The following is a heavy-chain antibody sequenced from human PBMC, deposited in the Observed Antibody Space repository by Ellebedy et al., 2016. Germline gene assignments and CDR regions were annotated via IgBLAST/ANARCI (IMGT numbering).Heavy chain of an antibody. CDR3: GKDLVKAGVGAEVDY. V-gene: IGHV3-30*18. CDR2: ISYDGNIK. Sequence: GGSLRLSCAASGFTFSNYGMHWVRQAPGKGLEWVAVISYDGNIKYYADSVRGRFTISRDNSKNMLSLEMNSLRIEDTAVYYCGKDLVKAGVGAEVDYWGQGTLVTASS. J-gene: IGHJ4*02. CDR1: GFTFSNYG. D-gene: IGHD3-10*01.